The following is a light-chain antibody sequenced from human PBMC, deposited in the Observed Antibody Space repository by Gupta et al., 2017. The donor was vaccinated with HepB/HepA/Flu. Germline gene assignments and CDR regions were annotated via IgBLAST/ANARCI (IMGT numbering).Light chain of an antibody. Sequence: QSVLTQPPSASGTPGQRVTISCSGSSSNIGNNSVYWYQQLPGTAPKVLIYRHNQRPSGVPDRFSGSKSGTSASLAISGLRSEDEAEYYCAAWDDSLSAWVFGGGTKLTVI. J-gene: IGLJ3*02. CDR3: AAWDDSLSAWV. CDR2: RHN. V-gene: IGLV1-47*01. CDR1: SSNIGNNS.